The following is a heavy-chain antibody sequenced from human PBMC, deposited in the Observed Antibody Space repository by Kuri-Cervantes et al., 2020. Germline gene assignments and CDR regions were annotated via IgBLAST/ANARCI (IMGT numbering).Heavy chain of an antibody. V-gene: IGHV3-7*05. CDR1: GFTFSTYW. CDR3: ARGDRGFDSTGYHY. D-gene: IGHD3-22*01. CDR2: IKQDGSEK. J-gene: IGHJ4*02. Sequence: GESLKISCAASGFTFSTYWMSWVRQAPGKGLEWVANIKQDGSEKYYVDSVRGRFTISRDNAKNSLYLQMNSLRAEDTAVYYCARGDRGFDSTGYHYWGQGTLVTVSS.